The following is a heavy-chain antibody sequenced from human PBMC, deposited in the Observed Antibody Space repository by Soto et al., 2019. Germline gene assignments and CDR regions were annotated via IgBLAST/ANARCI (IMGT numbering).Heavy chain of an antibody. J-gene: IGHJ4*02. CDR3: ARGARGAVAGTIDC. D-gene: IGHD6-19*01. V-gene: IGHV3-30-3*01. CDR2: ISYDGSNK. Sequence: QVQLVESGGGVVQPGRSLRLSCAASGFTFSSYAMHWVRQAPGKGLEWVAIISYDGSNKYYADSVKGRFTISRDNSKNTLYLQMNSLRAEDTAVYYCARGARGAVAGTIDCWGQGTLVTVSS. CDR1: GFTFSSYA.